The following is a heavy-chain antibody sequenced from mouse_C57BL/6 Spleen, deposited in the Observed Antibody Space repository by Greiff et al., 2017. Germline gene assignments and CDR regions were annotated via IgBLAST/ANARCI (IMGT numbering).Heavy chain of an antibody. CDR3: ARDGTIVTTHCYFDG. Sequence: EVQVVESGGGLVKPGGSLKLSCAASGFTFSSYAMSWVRQTPEKRLEWVATISDGGSYTYYPDNVKGRFTISRDNAKNTLYLQMSHLKSEDTAMYYCARDGTIVTTHCYFDGWGTGTTVTVSS. V-gene: IGHV5-4*01. CDR2: ISDGGSYT. J-gene: IGHJ1*03. D-gene: IGHD2-5*01. CDR1: GFTFSSYA.